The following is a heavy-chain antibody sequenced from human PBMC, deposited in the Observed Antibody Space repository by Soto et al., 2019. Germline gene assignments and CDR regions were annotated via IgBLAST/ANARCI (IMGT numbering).Heavy chain of an antibody. CDR1: GFTFSSYS. D-gene: IGHD6-19*01. J-gene: IGHJ4*02. CDR3: AREGIAVAGYYFDY. CDR2: ISSSSSYI. V-gene: IGHV3-21*01. Sequence: EVQLVESGGGLVKPGGSLRLSCAASGFTFSSYSMNWVRQAPGKGLEWVSSISSSSSYIYYADSVKGRFTISRDNAKNSLYLQMNSLSAEVTAVYYCAREGIAVAGYYFDYWGQETLVTVSS.